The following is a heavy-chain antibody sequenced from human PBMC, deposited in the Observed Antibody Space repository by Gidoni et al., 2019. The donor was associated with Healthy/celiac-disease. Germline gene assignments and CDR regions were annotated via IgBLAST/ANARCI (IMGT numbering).Heavy chain of an antibody. J-gene: IGHJ5*02. CDR3: AREGGNCTNGVCYKGDNWFDP. CDR1: GGSISSGSYY. V-gene: IGHV4-61*02. CDR2: IYTSGST. Sequence: QVQLQESGPGLVKPSQTLSLTCTVSGGSISSGSYYWSWIRQPAGKGLEWIGRIYTSGSTNYNPSLKSRVTISVDTSKNQFSLKLSSVTAADTAVYYCAREGGNCTNGVCYKGDNWFDPWGQGTLVTVSS. D-gene: IGHD2-8*01.